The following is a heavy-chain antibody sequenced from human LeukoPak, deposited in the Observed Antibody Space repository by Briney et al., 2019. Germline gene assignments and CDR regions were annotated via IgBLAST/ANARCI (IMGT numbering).Heavy chain of an antibody. V-gene: IGHV4-61*02. CDR1: GGSISSGSYY. CDR3: ARDIGYCSSTSCYRLHYYYYYMDV. D-gene: IGHD2-2*02. CDR2: IYTSGST. J-gene: IGHJ6*03. Sequence: SETLSLTCTVSGGSISSGSYYWSWIRQPAGKGLEWIGRIYTSGSTNYNPSLKSRVTMSVDTSKNQFSLKLSSVTAADTAVYYCARDIGYCSSTSCYRLHYYYYYMDVWGKGTTVTVSS.